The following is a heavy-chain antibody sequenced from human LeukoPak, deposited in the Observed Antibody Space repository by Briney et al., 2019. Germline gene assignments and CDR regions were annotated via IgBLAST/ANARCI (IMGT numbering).Heavy chain of an antibody. Sequence: GGSLRLSCAASGFTFSRYWMHWVRQVPAKGLVWVSRINSDGSSTSYADSVKGRFTISRDNAKNTLDLQMNSLRAEDTAVYYCARSHYYDSSGYFHYYYGMDVWGQGTTVTVSS. CDR3: ARSHYYDSSGYFHYYYGMDV. D-gene: IGHD3-22*01. CDR1: GFTFSRYW. J-gene: IGHJ6*02. V-gene: IGHV3-74*01. CDR2: INSDGSST.